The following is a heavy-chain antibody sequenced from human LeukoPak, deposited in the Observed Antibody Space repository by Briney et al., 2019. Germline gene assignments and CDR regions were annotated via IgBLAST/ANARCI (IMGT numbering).Heavy chain of an antibody. CDR1: GYSISSSNW. J-gene: IGHJ4*02. D-gene: IGHD6-13*01. CDR3: ARTPSRGDFDY. Sequence: KASDTLSLTCAVSGYSISSSNWLGWIRQPPGKGLEWIGYIYYSGSTYYNPSLKSRVTMSVDTSKNQFSLKLSSVTAVDTAVYYCARTPSRGDFDYWGQGTLVTVSS. V-gene: IGHV4-28*01. CDR2: IYYSGST.